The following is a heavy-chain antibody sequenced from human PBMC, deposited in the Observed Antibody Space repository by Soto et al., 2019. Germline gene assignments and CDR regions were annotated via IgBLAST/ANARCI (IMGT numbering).Heavy chain of an antibody. CDR1: GFTFSSYA. CDR3: VHGSLLRGLGY. J-gene: IGHJ4*02. V-gene: IGHV3-30-3*01. Sequence: GGSLRLSCAASGFTFSSYAMHWVRQAPGKGLEWVAVISYDGSNKYYADSVKGRFTISRDNSKNTLYLQMNSLRSEDTAVYYCVHGSLLRGLGYWGQGTLVTVSS. CDR2: ISYDGSNK. D-gene: IGHD3-10*01.